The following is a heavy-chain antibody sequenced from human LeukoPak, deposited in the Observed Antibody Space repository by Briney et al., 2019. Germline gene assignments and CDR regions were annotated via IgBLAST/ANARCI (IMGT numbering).Heavy chain of an antibody. V-gene: IGHV1-2*02. CDR3: ARDSSSWGAYYYGMDV. CDR2: INPDRGGT. CDR1: GYTFTGYY. D-gene: IGHD6-13*01. Sequence: AAVKVSRMASGYTFTGYYMNWVRQAPGQGVEWMGWINPDRGGTNYAQKFQGRVTMTRDTSISTAYMELSRLTSDDTAVYCCARDSSSWGAYYYGMDVGGQGTTVTVSS. J-gene: IGHJ6*02.